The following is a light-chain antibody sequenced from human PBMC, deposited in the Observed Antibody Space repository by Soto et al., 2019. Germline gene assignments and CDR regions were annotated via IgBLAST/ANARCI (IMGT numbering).Light chain of an antibody. Sequence: IQMTQSPSTLSASVGDRATIPCRASQSISSWLAWYQQKPGKAPRLLIYKASSLESGVPPRLSGSGSGGEVTHTISSLQPDDFASYYCQQYYSCSRTFGQGTKVEIK. CDR3: QQYYSCSRT. CDR1: QSISSW. CDR2: KAS. V-gene: IGKV1-5*03. J-gene: IGKJ1*01.